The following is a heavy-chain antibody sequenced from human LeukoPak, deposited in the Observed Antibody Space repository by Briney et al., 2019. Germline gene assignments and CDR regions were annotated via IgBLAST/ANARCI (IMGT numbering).Heavy chain of an antibody. Sequence: PGGSLRLSCAASGFTFSVYAMSWVRQARGKGLEWVSGISGSSSHTKDADFVRGRFTIYRDNSRNTLFLQLNSLTAEDTAVYYCAKEHDYTNAAPEWGFDSWGQGSLVIVSS. CDR3: AKEHDYTNAAPEWGFDS. CDR1: GFTFSVYA. CDR2: ISGSSSHT. D-gene: IGHD2-2*02. J-gene: IGHJ4*02. V-gene: IGHV3-23*01.